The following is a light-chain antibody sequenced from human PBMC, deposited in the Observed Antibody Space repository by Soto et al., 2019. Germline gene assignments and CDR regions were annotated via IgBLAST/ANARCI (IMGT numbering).Light chain of an antibody. CDR2: AAS. Sequence: DIQMTQSPSSLSASVGDRVTITCRASQGISNYLAWYQQIPGKVPKLLISAASTLQAGVPSRFSGSGSGTDITLTISSLQPDDVATYYCQKYTNVPAFGGGTKVEIK. J-gene: IGKJ4*01. CDR1: QGISNY. CDR3: QKYTNVPA. V-gene: IGKV1-27*01.